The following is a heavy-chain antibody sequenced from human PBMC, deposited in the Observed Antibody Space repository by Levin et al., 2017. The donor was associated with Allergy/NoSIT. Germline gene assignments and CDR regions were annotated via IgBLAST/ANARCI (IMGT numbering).Heavy chain of an antibody. CDR3: ARWYGDYRAFDI. V-gene: IGHV4-59*01. D-gene: IGHD4-17*01. J-gene: IGHJ3*02. Sequence: SETLSLTCTVSGGSISSYYWSWIRQPPGKGLEWIGYIYYSGSTNYNPSLKSRVTISVDTSKNQFSLKLSSVTAADTAVYYCARWYGDYRAFDIWGQGTMVTVSS. CDR1: GGSISSYY. CDR2: IYYSGST.